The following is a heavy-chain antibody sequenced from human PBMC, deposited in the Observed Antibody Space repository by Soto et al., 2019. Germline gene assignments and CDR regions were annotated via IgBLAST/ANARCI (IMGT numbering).Heavy chain of an antibody. V-gene: IGHV3-23*01. CDR1: GFTFSSYA. Sequence: PGGSLRLSCAASGFTFSSYAMTWVRRAPGKGLEWVSSISDSGGTTYYADSVKGRFTISRDNSKNTVFLQMNSLSAEDTALYYCAKAAVAAPNDAFDIWGQGTMVTVSS. CDR3: AKAAVAAPNDAFDI. D-gene: IGHD6-19*01. J-gene: IGHJ3*02. CDR2: ISDSGGTT.